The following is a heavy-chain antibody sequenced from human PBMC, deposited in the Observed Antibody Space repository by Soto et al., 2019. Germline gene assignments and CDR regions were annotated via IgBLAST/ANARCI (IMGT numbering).Heavy chain of an antibody. J-gene: IGHJ4*02. Sequence: GGSLRLSCAASGFTVSDKYMTWVRQAPGKGLEWVSVFYSGGSTYYADSVNGRFTISRDNSKNTLFLQMNSLGAEDTAIYFCALGINWYRIDYWGQGTLVTVSS. CDR2: FYSGGST. CDR3: ALGINWYRIDY. CDR1: GFTVSDKY. D-gene: IGHD6-13*01. V-gene: IGHV3-53*01.